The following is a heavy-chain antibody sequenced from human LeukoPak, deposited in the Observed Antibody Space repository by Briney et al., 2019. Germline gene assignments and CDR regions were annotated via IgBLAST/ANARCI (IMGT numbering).Heavy chain of an antibody. V-gene: IGHV4-59*01. J-gene: IGHJ4*02. CDR1: GASIRDYY. Sequence: SETLSLTCTVSGASIRDYYWSWIRQPPGKGLECIGYVHYSGGTNYNPSLKSRVTMSVDTSKNQFALKVNSVTAADTAVYYCARYLRASGTYNFDYWGQGTLVTVSS. CDR3: ARYLRASGTYNFDY. CDR2: VHYSGGT. D-gene: IGHD5-24*01.